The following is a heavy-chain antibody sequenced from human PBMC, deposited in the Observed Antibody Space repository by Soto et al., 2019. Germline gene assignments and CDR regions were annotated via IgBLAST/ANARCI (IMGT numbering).Heavy chain of an antibody. CDR2: IRGRSLDT. CDR3: VRGPDDAFRHYFHY. CDR1: GLAFSNFP. D-gene: IGHD3-16*01. J-gene: IGHJ4*02. V-gene: IGHV3-23*01. Sequence: EVQLLEAGGTLVQPGGSLTLSCATSGLAFSNFPMICVRRAPGKGLEWVSSIRGRSLDTHYADSVRRRFTVSRDNSKNLVSLHMSSLRAEDTAMYYCVRGPDDAFRHYFHYWGQGTLVTVSS.